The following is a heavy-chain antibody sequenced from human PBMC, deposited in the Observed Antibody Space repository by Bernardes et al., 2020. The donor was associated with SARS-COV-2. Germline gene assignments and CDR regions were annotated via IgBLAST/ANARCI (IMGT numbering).Heavy chain of an antibody. D-gene: IGHD2-2*01. CDR3: AAPCKRPEYRTSCYLLGYYYYMDV. J-gene: IGHJ6*03. V-gene: IGHV1-2*02. CDR2: INPNSGGT. CDR1: GYTFTGYY. Sequence: ASVKVSCKASGYTFTGYYMHWVRQAPGQGLEWMGWINPNSGGTNYAQKFQGRVTMTRDTSISTAYMELSRLRSDDTAVYYCAAPCKRPEYRTSCYLLGYYYYMDVWGKGTTVTVSS.